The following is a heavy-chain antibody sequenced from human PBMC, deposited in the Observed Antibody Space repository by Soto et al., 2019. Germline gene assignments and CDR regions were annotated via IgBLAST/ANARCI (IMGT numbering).Heavy chain of an antibody. CDR2: IKAGNGDT. V-gene: IGHV1-3*01. D-gene: IGHD3-22*01. CDR3: ASDSGYYDGGAFDI. Sequence: ASVKVSCKPSGHTFSTDAMHWVRQAPGQRFEWMGCIKAGNGDTKYSQKFQGRVTISRDTSASTDYMGLSSLRSEDTAIYYCASDSGYYDGGAFDIWGLGTRVTVSS. CDR1: GHTFSTDA. J-gene: IGHJ3*02.